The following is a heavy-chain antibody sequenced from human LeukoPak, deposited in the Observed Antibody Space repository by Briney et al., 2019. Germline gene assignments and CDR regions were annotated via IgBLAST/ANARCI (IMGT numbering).Heavy chain of an antibody. CDR3: AIGAVAGTLDH. J-gene: IGHJ5*02. V-gene: IGHV1-46*01. CDR1: GYTFTSYY. Sequence: ASVKVSCKASGYTFTSYYMHWVRQAHGQGLEWMGIINPSGGGTSYAQKFQGRVTMTRDTSTSTVYMELSSLTSEDTAVYYCAIGAVAGTLDHWGQGTLVSASS. D-gene: IGHD6-19*01. CDR2: INPSGGGT.